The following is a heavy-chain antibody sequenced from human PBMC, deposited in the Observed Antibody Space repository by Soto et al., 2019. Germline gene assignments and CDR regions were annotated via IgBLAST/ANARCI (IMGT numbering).Heavy chain of an antibody. D-gene: IGHD1-26*01. CDR1: GFIFSDHY. V-gene: IGHV3-72*01. J-gene: IGHJ4*02. Sequence: EVQLVESGGGLVEPGGSLRLSCAASGFIFSDHYMDWVRQAPGKGLEWIGRVRDKANGYTTEYAASVRGRFTVSRDDSKNSLDLQMNSLQIEDTAMYYCVRNLASSGTYYIDYWGQGTLVTVSS. CDR3: VRNLASSGTYYIDY. CDR2: VRDKANGYTT.